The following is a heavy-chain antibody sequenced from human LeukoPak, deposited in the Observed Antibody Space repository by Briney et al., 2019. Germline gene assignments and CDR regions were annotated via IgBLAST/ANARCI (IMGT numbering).Heavy chain of an antibody. CDR3: AKEGRAARGFYYHGMDV. Sequence: PGGSLRLSCAAHGFTFSSFAISWVRQAPGKGLEWVSTIGHNGGTTYYADSVKGRFTISRDNSRNTLHLQMNSLRAEDTAVYYCAKEGRAARGFYYHGMDVWGQGTTVTVSS. J-gene: IGHJ6*02. D-gene: IGHD6-6*01. CDR2: IGHNGGTT. CDR1: GFTFSSFA. V-gene: IGHV3-23*01.